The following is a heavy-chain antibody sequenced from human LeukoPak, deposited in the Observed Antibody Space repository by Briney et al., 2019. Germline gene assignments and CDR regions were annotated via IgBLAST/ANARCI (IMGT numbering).Heavy chain of an antibody. Sequence: ASVKVSCKASGYTFTSYDINWVRQATGQGLEWMGWMNPNSDNTGYAQKFRGGVTMTRNTSISTAYMELSSLRSEDTAVYYCARGSGGILSFGELKHLDYWGQGTLVTVSS. D-gene: IGHD3-10*01. V-gene: IGHV1-8*01. J-gene: IGHJ4*02. CDR3: ARGSGGILSFGELKHLDY. CDR1: GYTFTSYD. CDR2: MNPNSDNT.